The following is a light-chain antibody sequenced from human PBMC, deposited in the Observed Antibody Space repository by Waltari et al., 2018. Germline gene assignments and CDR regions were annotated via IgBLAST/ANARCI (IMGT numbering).Light chain of an antibody. J-gene: IGLJ1*01. CDR2: QNT. CDR3: QSYDSSLRGFYV. V-gene: IGLV1-40*01. Sequence: QSVLTQPPSLSGAPGQRVTISCTGSSSNIGEGYGVQWYQQFPGTAPKLLIYQNTNRPAGVPARCFGSTSGTEASLAITGLQAEDEADYYCQSYDSSLRGFYVFGTGTAVTV. CDR1: SSNIGEGYG.